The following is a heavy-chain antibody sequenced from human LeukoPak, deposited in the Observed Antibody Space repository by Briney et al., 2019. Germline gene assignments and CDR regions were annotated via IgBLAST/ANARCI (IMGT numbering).Heavy chain of an antibody. J-gene: IGHJ4*02. CDR1: GGSIISGDYY. D-gene: IGHD6-19*01. Sequence: SETLSLTCTVSGGSIISGDYYWSWIRQPPGKGLEWIGEINHSGSTNYNPSLKSRVTISVDTSKNQFSLKLSSVTAADTAVYYCARQQWLRPADYWGQGTLVTVSS. V-gene: IGHV4-39*01. CDR3: ARQQWLRPADY. CDR2: INHSGST.